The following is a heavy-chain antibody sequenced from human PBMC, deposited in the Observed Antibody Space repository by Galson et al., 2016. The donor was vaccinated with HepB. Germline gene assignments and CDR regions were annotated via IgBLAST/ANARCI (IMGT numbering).Heavy chain of an antibody. CDR1: GFTFKNAW. CDR2: IDSEGSST. J-gene: IGHJ4*02. CDR3: ARDRASSGWYVFGS. Sequence: SLRLSCAASGFTFKNAWMNWVRQAPGKGPVWVSRIDSEGSSTKYADSVKGRFTISRDNAKNTLYLQMNSLRADDTAVYYCARDRASSGWYVFGSWGQGTLVTVSS. V-gene: IGHV3-74*03. D-gene: IGHD6-19*01.